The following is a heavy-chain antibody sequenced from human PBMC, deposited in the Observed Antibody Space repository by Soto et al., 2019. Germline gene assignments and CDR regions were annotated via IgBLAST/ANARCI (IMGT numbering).Heavy chain of an antibody. D-gene: IGHD2-21*02. CDR1: GFTFSSYG. CDR2: ISYDGSNK. Sequence: QVQLVESGGGVVQPGRSLRLSCAASGFTFSSYGMHWVRQALGKGLEWVAVISYDGSNKYYADSVKGRFTISRDNSKNTLYLQMTSLTAEDTAVYYFAKVYCGAACYSFEAFEICGPGTMVTVSS. V-gene: IGHV3-30*18. J-gene: IGHJ3*02. CDR3: AKVYCGAACYSFEAFEI.